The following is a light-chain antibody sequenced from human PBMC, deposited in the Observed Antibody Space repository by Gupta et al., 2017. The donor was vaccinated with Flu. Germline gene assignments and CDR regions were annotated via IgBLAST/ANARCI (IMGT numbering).Light chain of an antibody. V-gene: IGLV3-25*03. CDR1: ALPKQY. CDR2: KDN. CDR3: QSADSSDTWV. J-gene: IGLJ3*02. Sequence: TCSGDALPKQYAYWYQQKPGQAPVLVIYKDNGRPSGIPERFSGSASGTTVTLTVSGVQAEDEADYYCQSADSSDTWVFGGGTKLTVL.